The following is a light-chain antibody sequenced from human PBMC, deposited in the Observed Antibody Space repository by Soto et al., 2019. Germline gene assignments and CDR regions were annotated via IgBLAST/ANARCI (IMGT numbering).Light chain of an antibody. CDR3: QQYTSYPLT. Sequence: DIQMIQSPSTLSASVGDRVTITCRASQSISSWLAWHQQKSGKAPKLLIYKASNLESGVPSRFSGSGSGTEFTLTISSLQPDDFATYYCQQYTSYPLTFGGGTKVDIK. CDR2: KAS. J-gene: IGKJ4*01. V-gene: IGKV1-5*03. CDR1: QSISSW.